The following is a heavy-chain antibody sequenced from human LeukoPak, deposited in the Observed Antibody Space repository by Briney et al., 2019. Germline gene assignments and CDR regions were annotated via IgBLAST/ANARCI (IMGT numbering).Heavy chain of an antibody. CDR1: GFTFSSSA. Sequence: GGSLRLSCAASGFTFSSSAMSWVRQVPGKGLEWISYIRSRDGIVSYADSVKGRFTISTDTAKSSLFLQMNGLSADDTAVYYCVRDYVYAFDIWGQGTMVTVSS. V-gene: IGHV3-48*01. D-gene: IGHD3-16*01. J-gene: IGHJ3*02. CDR2: IRSRDGIV. CDR3: VRDYVYAFDI.